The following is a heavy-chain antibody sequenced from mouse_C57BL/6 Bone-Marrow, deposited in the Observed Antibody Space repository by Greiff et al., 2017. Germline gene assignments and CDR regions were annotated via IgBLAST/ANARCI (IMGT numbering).Heavy chain of an antibody. J-gene: IGHJ1*03. CDR1: GYSFTDYN. D-gene: IGHD1-1*01. Sequence: VQLQQSGPELVKPGASVKISCKASGYSFTDYNMNWVKQSNGKSLEWIGVINPNYGTTSYNQKFKGKATLTVDQSSSTAYMQLNSLTSEDSAVYYCAREVIITTVVAPYWYFDVWGTGTTVTVSS. CDR3: AREVIITTVVAPYWYFDV. CDR2: INPNYGTT. V-gene: IGHV1-39*01.